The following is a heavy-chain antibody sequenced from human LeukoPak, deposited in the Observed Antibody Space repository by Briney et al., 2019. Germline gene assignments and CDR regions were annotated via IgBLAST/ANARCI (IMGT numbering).Heavy chain of an antibody. V-gene: IGHV3-21*01. CDR3: AREGGYSSSLDAFDI. CDR2: ISSSSSYI. D-gene: IGHD6-6*01. Sequence: GGSLRLSCAASGFTFSSHCMNLVRQAPGKGLEWVSSISSSSSYIYYADSVKGRFTISRDNAKNSLYLQMNSLRAEDTAVYYCAREGGYSSSLDAFDIWGQGTMVTVSS. CDR1: GFTFSSHC. J-gene: IGHJ3*02.